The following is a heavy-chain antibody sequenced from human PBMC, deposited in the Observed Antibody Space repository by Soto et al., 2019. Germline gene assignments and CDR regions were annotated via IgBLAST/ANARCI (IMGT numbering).Heavy chain of an antibody. J-gene: IGHJ6*02. V-gene: IGHV1-69*13. CDR3: ASYNSRSGSYFDYYYYGMDV. Sequence: SVKVSCKASGGTFSSYAISWVRQAPGQGLEWMGGIIPIFGTANYAQKLQGRVTITADESTSTAYMELSSLRSEDAAVYYCASYNSRSGSYFDYYYYGMDVWGQGTTVTVSS. CDR2: IIPIFGTA. D-gene: IGHD1-26*01. CDR1: GGTFSSYA.